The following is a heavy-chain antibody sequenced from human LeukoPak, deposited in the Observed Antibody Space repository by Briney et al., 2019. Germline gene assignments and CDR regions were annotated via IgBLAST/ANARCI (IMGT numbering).Heavy chain of an antibody. CDR1: GGSISSGSYY. D-gene: IGHD3-22*01. V-gene: IGHV4-61*02. CDR2: IYTSGST. CDR3: AREGKTYYYDSSGYTPPLFDP. J-gene: IGHJ5*02. Sequence: SETLSLTCTVSGGSISSGSYYWRWIRQPAGKGLEWIGRIYTSGSTNYNPSLKSRVTISVDTSKNQFSLKLSSVTAADTAVYYCAREGKTYYYDSSGYTPPLFDPWGQGTLATVSS.